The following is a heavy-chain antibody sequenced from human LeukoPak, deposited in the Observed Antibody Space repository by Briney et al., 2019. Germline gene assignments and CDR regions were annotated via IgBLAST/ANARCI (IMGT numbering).Heavy chain of an antibody. Sequence: ASVKVSCKASRGTLSSYAIRWVRQAPGHRLEWIGGIIPIFGTANYVQKFQGRVTITADKSTSTAYMELSSLRSEDTAVYYCARGSGASPYYYYYGMDVWGKGTTVTVSS. CDR1: RGTLSSYA. V-gene: IGHV1-69*06. CDR3: ARGSGASPYYYYYGMDV. CDR2: IIPIFGTA. J-gene: IGHJ6*04. D-gene: IGHD2-2*01.